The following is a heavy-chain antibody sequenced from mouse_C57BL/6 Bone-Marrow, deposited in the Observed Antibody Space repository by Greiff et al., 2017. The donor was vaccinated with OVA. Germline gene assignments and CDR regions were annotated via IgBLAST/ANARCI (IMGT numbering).Heavy chain of an antibody. Sequence: VQLQQPGAELVRPGSSVKLSCKASGYTFTSYWMHWVKQRPIQGLEWIGNIAPSDSETHYNQKFKDKATLTVDKSSSTAYMQLSSLTSEDSAVYYCARGGYHGGFAYWGQGTLVTVSA. D-gene: IGHD2-2*01. CDR1: GYTFTSYW. CDR3: ARGGYHGGFAY. CDR2: IAPSDSET. V-gene: IGHV1-52*01. J-gene: IGHJ3*01.